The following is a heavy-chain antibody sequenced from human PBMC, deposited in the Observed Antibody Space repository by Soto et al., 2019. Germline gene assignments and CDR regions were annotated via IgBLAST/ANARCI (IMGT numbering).Heavy chain of an antibody. CDR2: ISSSSSYI. J-gene: IGHJ4*02. V-gene: IGHV3-21*04. D-gene: IGHD4-17*01. Sequence: GGFLRLSCAASGFTFSSYSMNWVRQAPGKGLEWVSSISSSSSYIYYADSIKGRFTISRDNAKNSLFLQMNSLRPEDTALCYCAKDMKWGGMTTIHYFDSWGQGTQVTVSS. CDR3: AKDMKWGGMTTIHYFDS. CDR1: GFTFSSYS.